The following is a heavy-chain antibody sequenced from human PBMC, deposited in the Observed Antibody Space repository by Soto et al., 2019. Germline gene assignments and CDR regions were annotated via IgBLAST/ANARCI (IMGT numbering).Heavy chain of an antibody. V-gene: IGHV4-34*01. Sequence: SETLSLTCVVYGGSFSGYYWSWIRQSPGKGLEWIGGINHRGSTNYNPSLESRVTISVDTSKNQFSLKLPSVTAADTAMYYCARDGLWTSTTCRVGNWFDPWGQGTLVTVSS. CDR3: ARDGLWTSTTCRVGNWFDP. CDR2: INHRGST. CDR1: GGSFSGYY. D-gene: IGHD2-2*01. J-gene: IGHJ5*02.